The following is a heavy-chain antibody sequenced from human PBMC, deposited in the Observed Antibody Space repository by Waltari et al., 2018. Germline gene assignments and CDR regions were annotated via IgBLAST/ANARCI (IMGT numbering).Heavy chain of an antibody. D-gene: IGHD6-13*01. J-gene: IGHJ6*03. Sequence: EVQLLESGGGLVQPGGSLRLSCAASGFTFSSYAMSWVRQAPGKGLEWVSVIYSGGSTYYVDSVKGRFTISRDNSKNTLYLQMNSLRAEDTAVYYCASLAAADYYYYYYYMDVWGKGTTVTVSS. V-gene: IGHV3-23*03. CDR2: IYSGGST. CDR1: GFTFSSYA. CDR3: ASLAAADYYYYYYYMDV.